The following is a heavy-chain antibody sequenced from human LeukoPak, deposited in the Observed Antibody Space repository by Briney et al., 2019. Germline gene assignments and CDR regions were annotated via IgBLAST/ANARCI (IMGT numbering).Heavy chain of an antibody. CDR3: ARHKHRSTWVELDP. J-gene: IGHJ5*02. V-gene: IGHV5-10-1*01. CDR2: IDPSDSYT. Sequence: GESPRISCKGSGYSFTSHWISWVRQMPGKGLEWMGRIDPSDSYTNYSPSFRGHVTISADKTINTAYLQWSSLKASDTAMYYCARHKHRSTWVELDPWGQGTLVTVSS. D-gene: IGHD1-26*01. CDR1: GYSFTSHW.